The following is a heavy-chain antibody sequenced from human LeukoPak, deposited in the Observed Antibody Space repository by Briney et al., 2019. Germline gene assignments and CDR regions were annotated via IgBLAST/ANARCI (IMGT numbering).Heavy chain of an antibody. CDR2: MNPNSGDT. CDR1: GYTFTSYD. Sequence: ASVKVSCKASGYTFTSYDINLVRQATGQGLEWMGWMNPNSGDTGYAQRFQGRVTITRNTSISTAYMELSSPRSEDTAVYYCARSPANRGAARASGRLVTWFDPWGQGTLVTVSS. J-gene: IGHJ5*02. D-gene: IGHD6-13*01. CDR3: ARSPANRGAARASGRLVTWFDP. V-gene: IGHV1-8*03.